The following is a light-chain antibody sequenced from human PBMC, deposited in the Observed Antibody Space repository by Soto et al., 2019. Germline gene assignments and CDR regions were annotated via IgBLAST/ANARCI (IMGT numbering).Light chain of an antibody. Sequence: ETVLTQSPPTLSLSPGEGATLSCRASQSVSKYLAWYQQKPGQAHRLLIYDASTRATGIPARFSGSGSGTDFTLTISSLEPEDFAVYYCQQRSNWPPSFGGGTKVEIK. CDR3: QQRSNWPPS. V-gene: IGKV3-11*01. CDR1: QSVSKY. J-gene: IGKJ4*01. CDR2: DAS.